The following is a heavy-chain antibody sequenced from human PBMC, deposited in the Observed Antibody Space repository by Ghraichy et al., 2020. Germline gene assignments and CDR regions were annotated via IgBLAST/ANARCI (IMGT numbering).Heavy chain of an antibody. D-gene: IGHD2-21*02. V-gene: IGHV3-7*03. CDR2: IAKDGRRE. CDR3: ARDATAQNFDS. CDR1: GFPFSVYW. Sequence: GGSLRLSCEASGFPFSVYWMSWVRQAPGKGPEWVANIAKDGRREYYIDSVRGRFSISRDNTKDSLYLQMDSLRAEDTALYYCARDATAQNFDSWGQGTLVTVSS. J-gene: IGHJ4*02.